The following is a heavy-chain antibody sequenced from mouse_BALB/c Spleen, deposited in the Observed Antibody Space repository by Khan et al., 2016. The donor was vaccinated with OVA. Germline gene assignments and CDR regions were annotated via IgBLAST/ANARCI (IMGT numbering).Heavy chain of an antibody. J-gene: IGHJ3*01. CDR2: IWSAGST. V-gene: IGHV2-2*02. CDR1: GFSLNNYS. CDR3: ASRGYDYGRCALFAY. D-gene: IGHD2-4*01. Sequence: QVQLKESGPGLVQPSQSLSITCTVSGFSLNNYSVHWVRQSPGKGLEWLGVIWSAGSTDYNAAFISRLTISKDNSRSQVFFKMNSLQPNDAAIYDCASRGYDYGRCALFAYWGQGTLVTVSA.